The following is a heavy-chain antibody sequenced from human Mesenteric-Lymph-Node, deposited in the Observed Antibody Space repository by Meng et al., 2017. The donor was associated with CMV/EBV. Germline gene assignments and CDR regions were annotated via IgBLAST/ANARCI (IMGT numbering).Heavy chain of an antibody. Sequence: SETLSLTCTVSGGSVSSDYYYWSWIRQPPGKGLEWIAYISYSGNTNYNPSLKSRVSISADAAKNQFSLRLTSVTTADTAVYYCARGWADIRLSGVMDVWGQGTTVTVSS. CDR1: GGSVSSDYYY. V-gene: IGHV4-61*01. CDR3: ARGWADIRLSGVMDV. D-gene: IGHD2/OR15-2a*01. J-gene: IGHJ6*02. CDR2: ISYSGNT.